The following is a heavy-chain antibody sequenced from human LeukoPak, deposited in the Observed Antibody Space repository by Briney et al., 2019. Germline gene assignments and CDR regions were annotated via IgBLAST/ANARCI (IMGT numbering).Heavy chain of an antibody. J-gene: IGHJ4*02. CDR1: GLTFSTFG. Sequence: GGSLRLSCAASGLTFSTFGMNWVRQAPGKGLEWVSYISSTSGDIYYADSVTGRFTVSRDNARNSLSLQMNSLRDEDTAVYYCARDLHSGAHTFDYWGQGTLVTVSS. V-gene: IGHV3-48*02. D-gene: IGHD1-26*01. CDR3: ARDLHSGAHTFDY. CDR2: ISSTSGDI.